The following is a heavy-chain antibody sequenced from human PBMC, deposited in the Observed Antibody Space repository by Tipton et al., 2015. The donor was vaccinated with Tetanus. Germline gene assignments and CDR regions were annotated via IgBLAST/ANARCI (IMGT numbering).Heavy chain of an antibody. J-gene: IGHJ4*02. D-gene: IGHD2-21*01. CDR3: ARGTSRIVYYFDY. Sequence: SLRLSCAASGFSFNNYWMHWVRQAPGKGLQWVSRLKDDATVTNYADPVKGRFTISRDNSKNTLYLQMNSLRAEDTAVYYCARGTSRIVYYFDYWGQGTLVTVSS. CDR2: LKDDATVT. V-gene: IGHV3-74*01. CDR1: GFSFNNYW.